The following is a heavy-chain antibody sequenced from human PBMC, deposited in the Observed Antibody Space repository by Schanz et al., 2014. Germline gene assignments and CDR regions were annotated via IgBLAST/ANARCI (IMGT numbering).Heavy chain of an antibody. CDR2: IGNGGVTI. CDR3: VRVSFADPRLYRGMDRDIDY. CDR1: GFSFSSYA. V-gene: IGHV3-48*03. J-gene: IGHJ4*02. D-gene: IGHD5-18*01. Sequence: VQLLESGGGLVQPGGSLRLSCAASGFSFSSYAMGWVRQARGKGLEWVSYIGNGGVTIYYADSVKGRFTISRDNSKNSLYLQMNNLRAEDTAVYYCVRVSFADPRLYRGMDRDIDYWGQGTLVTVSS.